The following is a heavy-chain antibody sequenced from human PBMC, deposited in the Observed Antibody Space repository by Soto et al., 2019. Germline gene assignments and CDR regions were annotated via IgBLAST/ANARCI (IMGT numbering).Heavy chain of an antibody. CDR3: AQGRYPTMARPLDQ. J-gene: IGHJ5*02. D-gene: IGHD1-1*01. CDR2: ISWDSGTL. CDR1: GFTFDDYA. V-gene: IGHV3-9*01. Sequence: EVQLVESGGGLVQPGRSLRLSCAASGFTFDDYAMHWVRQAPGNGLEWISGISWDSGTLSYADSVKGRFIISRDDAKNSLYLQMNSLRGEDTALYYCAQGRYPTMARPLDQWGQGTLVTVSS.